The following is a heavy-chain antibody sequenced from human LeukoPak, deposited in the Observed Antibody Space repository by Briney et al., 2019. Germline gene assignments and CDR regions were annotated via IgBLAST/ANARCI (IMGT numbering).Heavy chain of an antibody. J-gene: IGHJ5*02. CDR3: ARQQTAVAGADRFDP. CDR1: GGSISSSSYY. D-gene: IGHD6-19*01. Sequence: PSETLSLTCTVSGGSISSSSYYWGWIRQPPGKGLEWIGSIYYSGSTYYNPSLKSRVTISVDTSKNQFSLKLSSETAADTAVYYCARQQTAVAGADRFDPWGQGTLVTVSS. CDR2: IYYSGST. V-gene: IGHV4-39*01.